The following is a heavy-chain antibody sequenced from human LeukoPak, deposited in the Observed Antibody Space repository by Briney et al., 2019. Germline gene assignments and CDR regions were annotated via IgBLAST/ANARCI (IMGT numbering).Heavy chain of an antibody. J-gene: IGHJ4*02. V-gene: IGHV4-61*05. CDR3: ARGSYSVDY. CDR1: GGSISSSNYY. Sequence: SETLSLTCTVSGGSISSSNYYWGWIRQSPGKGLEWIGYIYYSGSTNYNPSLKSRVTISVDRSKNQFSLKLSSVTAADTAVYYCARGSYSVDYWGQGTLVTVSS. D-gene: IGHD1-26*01. CDR2: IYYSGST.